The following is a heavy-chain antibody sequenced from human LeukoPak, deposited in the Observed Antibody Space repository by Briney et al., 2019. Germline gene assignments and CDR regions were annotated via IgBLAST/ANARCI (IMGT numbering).Heavy chain of an antibody. J-gene: IGHJ5*02. CDR3: AREHIATSGNNWFDP. CDR1: GFTFSSYA. D-gene: IGHD6-13*01. CDR2: ISYDGNNK. Sequence: GGSLRLSCAASGFTFSSYAMSWVRQAPGKGLEWVAVISYDGNNKYYGDSVKGRFTISRDNSKNTLYLQMNILRAEDTAMYSCAREHIATSGNNWFDPWGQGTLVTVSS. V-gene: IGHV3-30*03.